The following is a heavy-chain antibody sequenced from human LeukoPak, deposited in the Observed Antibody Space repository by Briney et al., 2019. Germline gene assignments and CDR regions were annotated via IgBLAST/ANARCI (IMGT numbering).Heavy chain of an antibody. Sequence: SETLSLTCIVPGGSISSYYWSWIRQPPGQGLEWIGYIYYSGSTNYNPSLKSRVTISVDTSKNQFSLKLSSVTAADTAVYYCARRVSYYDSSGYYFDYCGQGTLVTVSS. CDR1: GGSISSYY. CDR2: IYYSGST. D-gene: IGHD3-22*01. V-gene: IGHV4-59*08. CDR3: ARRVSYYDSSGYYFDY. J-gene: IGHJ4*02.